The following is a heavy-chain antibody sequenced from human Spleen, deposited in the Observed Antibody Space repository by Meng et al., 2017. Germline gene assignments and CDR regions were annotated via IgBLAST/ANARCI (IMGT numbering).Heavy chain of an antibody. J-gene: IGHJ5*02. CDR3: ARGGCSSTSCYLSPNDYGDT. CDR2: INHSGST. CDR1: GGSISSSSYY. Sequence: SETLSLTCTVSGGSISSSSYYWGWIRQPPGKGLEWIGEINHSGSTNYNPSLKSRVTISVDTSKNQFSLKLSSVTAADTAVYYCARGGCSSTSCYLSPNDYGDTWGQGTLVTISS. D-gene: IGHD2-2*01. V-gene: IGHV4-39*07.